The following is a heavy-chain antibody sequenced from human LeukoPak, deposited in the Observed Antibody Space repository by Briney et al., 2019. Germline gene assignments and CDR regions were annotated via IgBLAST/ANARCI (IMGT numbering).Heavy chain of an antibody. J-gene: IGHJ6*02. CDR1: GGSISSGGYY. V-gene: IGHV4-31*03. CDR3: ARDRVVVVPAASAQYYYGMDV. D-gene: IGHD2-2*01. Sequence: SQTLSLTCTVSGGSISSGGYYWSWIRQHPGKGLEWIGYIYYSGSTCYNPSLKSRVTISVDTSKNQFSLKLSSVTAADTAVYYCARDRVVVVPAASAQYYYGMDVWGQGTTVTVSS. CDR2: IYYSGST.